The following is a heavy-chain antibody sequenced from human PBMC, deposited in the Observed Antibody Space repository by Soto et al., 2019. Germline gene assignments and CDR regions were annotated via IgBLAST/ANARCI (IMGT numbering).Heavy chain of an antibody. CDR2: ISSSSSYI. J-gene: IGHJ5*02. V-gene: IGHV3-21*01. Sequence: VQLVESGGGLVQPGGSLRLSCAASGFTFSSYSMNWVRQAPGKGLEWVSSISSSSSYIYYADSVKGRFTISRDNAKNSLYLQMNSLRAEDTAVYYCARAYSGIAAAGTRPANWFDPWGQGTLVTVSS. CDR3: ARAYSGIAAAGTRPANWFDP. CDR1: GFTFSSYS. D-gene: IGHD6-13*01.